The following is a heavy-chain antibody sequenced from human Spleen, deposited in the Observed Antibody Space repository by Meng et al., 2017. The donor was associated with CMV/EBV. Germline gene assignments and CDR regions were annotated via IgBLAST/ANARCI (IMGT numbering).Heavy chain of an antibody. CDR2: TYYRSKWYD. V-gene: IGHV6-1*01. Sequence: SQTLSLTRAISGDSVSSNSAAWNWIRQSPSSGLEWLGRTYYRSKWYDNYAVSVKSRITINPDTSKNQFSLQLNSVTPEDTAVYYCARYSSTIGMDVWGQGTTVTVSS. CDR1: GDSVSSNSAA. J-gene: IGHJ6*02. D-gene: IGHD6-19*01. CDR3: ARYSSTIGMDV.